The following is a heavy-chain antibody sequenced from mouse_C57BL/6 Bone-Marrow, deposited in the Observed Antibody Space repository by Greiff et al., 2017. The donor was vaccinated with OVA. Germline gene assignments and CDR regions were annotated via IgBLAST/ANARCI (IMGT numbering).Heavy chain of an antibody. CDR2: IYPGGGYT. V-gene: IGHV1-81*01. Sequence: VKLVESGAELARPGASVKLSCKASGYTFTSYGISWVKQRTGQGLEWIGEIYPGGGYTNYNEKFKGKATLTADKSSSTAYMQFSSLTSEDSAIYYCAISWFAYWGQGTLVTVSA. CDR3: AISWFAY. CDR1: GYTFTSYG. J-gene: IGHJ3*01.